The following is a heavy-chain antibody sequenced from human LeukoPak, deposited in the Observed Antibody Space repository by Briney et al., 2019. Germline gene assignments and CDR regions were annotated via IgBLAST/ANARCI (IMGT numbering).Heavy chain of an antibody. J-gene: IGHJ4*02. V-gene: IGHV4-38-2*02. CDR2: IYHSGNT. CDR3: ARGMRSSSWYSPIGY. D-gene: IGHD6-13*01. CDR1: AYSISSGYY. Sequence: PSETLSLTCTVSAYSISSGYYWGWIRQAPGKGLEWIGSIYHSGNTYYNPSLKSRVTISVDTSKNQFSLKLSSVTAADTAVYYCARGMRSSSWYSPIGYWGQGTLVTVSS.